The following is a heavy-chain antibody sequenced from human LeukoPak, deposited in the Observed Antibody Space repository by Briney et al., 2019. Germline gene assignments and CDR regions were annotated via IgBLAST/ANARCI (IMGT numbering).Heavy chain of an antibody. CDR2: IYPGDSDT. CDR3: ARRHPSGSGSSGDYFDY. J-gene: IGHJ4*02. CDR1: GYSFTSYW. V-gene: IGHV5-51*01. Sequence: GESLKISCKGSGYSFTSYWIGWVRQMPGKGLEWMGIIYPGDSDTRYSPSFQGQVTISADKSISTAYLQWSSLKASDTAMYYCARRHPSGSGSSGDYFDYWGQGTLVTVSS. D-gene: IGHD3-10*01.